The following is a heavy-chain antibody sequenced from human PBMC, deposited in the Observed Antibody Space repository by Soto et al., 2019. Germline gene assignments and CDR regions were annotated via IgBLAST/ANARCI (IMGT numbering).Heavy chain of an antibody. J-gene: IGHJ6*03. D-gene: IGHD6-13*01. CDR1: GYTFTSYD. CDR3: ARGEPGIAAAGKEPRGSKYYYYYMDV. CDR2: MNPNSGNT. Sequence: ASVKVSCKASGYTFTSYDINWVRQATGQGLEWMGWMNPNSGNTGYAQKFQGRVTMTRNTSISKAYMELSSLSSEDTAVYYWARGEPGIAAAGKEPRGSKYYYYYMDVWGKGTTVTVSS. V-gene: IGHV1-8*01.